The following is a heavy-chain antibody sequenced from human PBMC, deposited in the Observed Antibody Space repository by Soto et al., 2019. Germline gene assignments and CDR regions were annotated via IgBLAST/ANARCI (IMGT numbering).Heavy chain of an antibody. J-gene: IGHJ4*02. V-gene: IGHV3-30-3*01. CDR2: ISYDGSNK. D-gene: IGHD3-16*01. CDR1: GFTFSSYA. CDR3: ARDQGAFGGPPGY. Sequence: GGSLRLSCAASGFTFSSYAMHWVRQAPGKGLEWVAVISYDGSNKYYADSVKGRFTISRDNSKNTLYLQMNSLRAEDTAVYYCARDQGAFGGPPGYWGQGTLVTVSS.